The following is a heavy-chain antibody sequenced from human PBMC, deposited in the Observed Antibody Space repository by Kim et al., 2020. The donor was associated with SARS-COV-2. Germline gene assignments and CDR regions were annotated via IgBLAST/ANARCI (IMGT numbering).Heavy chain of an antibody. CDR1: GLTVSSNY. Sequence: LSLTCAASGLTVSSNYMNWVRQAPGEGLEWVSVLYSGGSTHYADSVRGRFTISRDHSKNTVYLQMNSLSVEDTAIYYCARHKTAGNYNSPFDYWGQG. D-gene: IGHD3-3*01. J-gene: IGHJ4*02. V-gene: IGHV3-53*01. CDR3: ARHKTAGNYNSPFDY. CDR2: LYSGGST.